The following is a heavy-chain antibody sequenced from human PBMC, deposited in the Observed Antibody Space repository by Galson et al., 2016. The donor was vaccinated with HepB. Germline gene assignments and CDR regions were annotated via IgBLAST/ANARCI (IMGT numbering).Heavy chain of an antibody. D-gene: IGHD1-7*01. CDR1: GFTFSTYA. CDR3: AKDYTGSTVGWSDGLDV. V-gene: IGHV3-23*01. CDR2: ITGNGGGT. Sequence: SLRLSCAASGFTFSTYAMSWVRQAPGKGLEWISGITGNGGGTYYADSVKGRFTISRDPSTITLYLQMSSLRVEDTAIYFCAKDYTGSTVGWSDGLDVWGQGTTVIVSS. J-gene: IGHJ6*02.